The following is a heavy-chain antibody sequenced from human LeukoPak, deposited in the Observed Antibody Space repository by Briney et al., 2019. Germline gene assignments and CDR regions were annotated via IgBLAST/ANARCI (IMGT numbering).Heavy chain of an antibody. CDR1: GGSISSGDYY. CDR2: FYYSGST. D-gene: IGHD3-3*01. J-gene: IGHJ6*02. V-gene: IGHV4-30-4*01. Sequence: SQTLSLTCTVSGGSISSGDYYWSWIRQPPGRGLEWIGYFYYSGSTYNNPSLKSRVTISVDTSKNQFSLKLSSVTAADTAVYYCARDRPYYDFWSGYYPYRNYYYYGMDVWGQGTTVTVSS. CDR3: ARDRPYYDFWSGYYPYRNYYYYGMDV.